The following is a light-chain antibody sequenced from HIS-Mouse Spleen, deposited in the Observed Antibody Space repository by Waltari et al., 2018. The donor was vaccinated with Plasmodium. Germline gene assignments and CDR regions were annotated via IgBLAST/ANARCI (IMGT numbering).Light chain of an antibody. CDR1: QSISSY. J-gene: IGKJ1*01. CDR2: AAS. CDR3: QQSYSTWT. Sequence: DIQMTKSPSSLSASVGDSVTITCRASQSISSYLNWYQQKPGKAPKLLIYAASSLQSGVPSRFSGSGSGTDFTLTISSLQPEDFATYYCQQSYSTWTFGQGTKVEIK. V-gene: IGKV1-39*01.